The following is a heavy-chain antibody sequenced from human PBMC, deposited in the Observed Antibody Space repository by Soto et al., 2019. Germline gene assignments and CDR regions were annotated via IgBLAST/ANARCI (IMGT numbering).Heavy chain of an antibody. CDR1: GFTFSSYA. D-gene: IGHD5-18*01. Sequence: EVQLLESGGGLVQPGGSLRLSCAVAGFTFSSYAMNWVRQAPGKGLEWVSGISGSGGSTYHADSVKGRFTISRDNSKNTLYLQMNSLRAEDTAVYYCARGRHIPNTWIQLWEGYYYYGMDVWGQGTTVTVSS. J-gene: IGHJ6*02. CDR3: ARGRHIPNTWIQLWEGYYYYGMDV. V-gene: IGHV3-23*01. CDR2: ISGSGGST.